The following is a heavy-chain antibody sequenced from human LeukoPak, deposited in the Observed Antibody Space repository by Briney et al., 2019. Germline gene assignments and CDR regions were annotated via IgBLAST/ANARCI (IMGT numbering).Heavy chain of an antibody. V-gene: IGHV4-59*08. Sequence: SETLSLTCTVSGGSISSYYWSWIRQPPGKGLEWIGYIYYSGSTNYNPSLKSRVTISVDTSKNQFSLKLSSVTAADTAVYYCARIKTDTSRYSSSWYSHFDLWGRGTLVTVSS. CDR1: GGSISSYY. CDR3: ARIKTDTSRYSSSWYSHFDL. J-gene: IGHJ2*01. D-gene: IGHD6-13*01. CDR2: IYYSGST.